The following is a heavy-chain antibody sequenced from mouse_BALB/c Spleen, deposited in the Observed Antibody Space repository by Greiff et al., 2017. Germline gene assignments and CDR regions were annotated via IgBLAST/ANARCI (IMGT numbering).Heavy chain of an antibody. D-gene: IGHD3-1*01. V-gene: IGHV5-17*02. J-gene: IGHJ3*01. CDR3: ARQRGLPY. CDR1: GFTFSSFG. Sequence: EVHLVESGGGLVQPGGSRKLSCAASGFTFSSFGMHWVRQAPEKGLEWVAYISSGSSTIYYADTVKGRFTISRDNPKNTLFLQMTSLRSEDTAMYYCARQRGLPYWGQGTLVTVSA. CDR2: ISSGSSTI.